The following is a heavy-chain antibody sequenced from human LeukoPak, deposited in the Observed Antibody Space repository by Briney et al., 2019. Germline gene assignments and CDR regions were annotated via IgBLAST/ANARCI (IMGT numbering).Heavy chain of an antibody. J-gene: IGHJ3*02. D-gene: IGHD3-10*01. CDR1: GYTFTSYG. CDR2: ISAYNGNT. V-gene: IGHV1-18*01. Sequence: GASVKVSCKASGYTFTSYGISWVRQAPGQGLEWMGWISAYNGNTNYAQKLQGRVTMTTDTSTSTAYMELRSLRSDDTAVYYCAREGGGLWFGELSVNAFDIWGQGTMVTVSS. CDR3: AREGGGLWFGELSVNAFDI.